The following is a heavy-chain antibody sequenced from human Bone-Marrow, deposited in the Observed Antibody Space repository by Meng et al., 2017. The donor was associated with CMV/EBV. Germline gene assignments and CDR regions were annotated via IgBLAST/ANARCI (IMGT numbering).Heavy chain of an antibody. D-gene: IGHD3-22*01. CDR2: IIPIFGTA. J-gene: IGHJ6*02. Sequence: SVKVSCKASGGTFSSYAISWVRQAPGQGLEWMGGIIPIFGTANYAQKFQGRVTITTDESTSTAYMELSSLRSEDTAVYYCAREWIVEGPIVDYYYYGVDVWGQGTTVTVSS. CDR3: AREWIVEGPIVDYYYYGVDV. V-gene: IGHV1-69*05. CDR1: GGTFSSYA.